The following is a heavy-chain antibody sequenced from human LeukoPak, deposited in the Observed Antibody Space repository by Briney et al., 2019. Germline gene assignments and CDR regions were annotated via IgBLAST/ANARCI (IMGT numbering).Heavy chain of an antibody. J-gene: IGHJ6*03. CDR1: GGSISSYY. D-gene: IGHD2/OR15-2a*01. Sequence: PSETLSLTCTVSGGSISSYYWSWIRQPPGKGLEWIGYIYYSGSTNYNPSLKSRVTISVDTSKNQFSLKLSSVTAADTAVYYCARASRLYPDYYYYYMDVWGKGTTVTVSS. CDR3: ARASRLYPDYYYYYMDV. V-gene: IGHV4-59*12. CDR2: IYYSGST.